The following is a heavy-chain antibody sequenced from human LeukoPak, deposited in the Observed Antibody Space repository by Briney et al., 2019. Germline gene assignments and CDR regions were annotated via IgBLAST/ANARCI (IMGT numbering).Heavy chain of an antibody. V-gene: IGHV4-39*01. CDR2: IYYSGST. D-gene: IGHD6-19*01. CDR3: ARHLSQPVGSGWYFMDY. Sequence: SETLPLTCTVSGGSISSSSYYWGWTRQPPGKGLEWIGSIYYSGSTYYNPSLKSRVTISVDTSKNQFSLKLSSVTAADTAVYYCARHLSQPVGSGWYFMDYWGQGTLVTASS. J-gene: IGHJ4*02. CDR1: GGSISSSSYY.